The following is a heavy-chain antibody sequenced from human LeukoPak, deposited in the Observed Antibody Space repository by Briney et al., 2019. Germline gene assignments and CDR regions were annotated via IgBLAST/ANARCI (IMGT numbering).Heavy chain of an antibody. Sequence: ASVKVTCKASEYTFTDYYMHWVRQAPGQGLEWMGWINPNSGDTNYAQKFQGRVTMTRDPSISTAYMALTRLRSDDTAVYYCARDAWLVGTTNLYYFDYWGQGTLVTVSS. CDR1: EYTFTDYY. V-gene: IGHV1-2*02. J-gene: IGHJ4*02. CDR2: INPNSGDT. CDR3: ARDAWLVGTTNLYYFDY. D-gene: IGHD1-26*01.